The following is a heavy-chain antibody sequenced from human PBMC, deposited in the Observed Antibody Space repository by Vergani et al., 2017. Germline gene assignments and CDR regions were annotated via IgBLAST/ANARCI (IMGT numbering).Heavy chain of an antibody. CDR2: MYSGGST. D-gene: IGHD1-1*01. Sequence: EVQLVESGGGLIQPGGSLRLSCAASGFTVSSNYMSWVRQAPGKGLEWVSVMYSGGSTYYADSVKGRCTITRDNSKNTLYLQMNSLRAEDTAVHYCAGGYDYYYYYMDVWGKGPTVTVSS. J-gene: IGHJ6*03. CDR3: AGGYDYYYYYMDV. V-gene: IGHV3-53*01. CDR1: GFTVSSNY.